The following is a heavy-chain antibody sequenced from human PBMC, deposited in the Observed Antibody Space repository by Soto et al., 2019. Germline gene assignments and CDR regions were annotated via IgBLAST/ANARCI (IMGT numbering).Heavy chain of an antibody. D-gene: IGHD6-19*01. Sequence: ASVKVSCKASGYTFTSYALSGVRHAPGQGLEWMGWISTYNGNTNYAQNLQGRVTMTTDISTNTAYMELRSLRSDDTAVYYCARVVGGIPVAGSWNWFDPWGQGTLVTVSS. J-gene: IGHJ5*02. CDR2: ISTYNGNT. V-gene: IGHV1-18*04. CDR1: GYTFTSYA. CDR3: ARVVGGIPVAGSWNWFDP.